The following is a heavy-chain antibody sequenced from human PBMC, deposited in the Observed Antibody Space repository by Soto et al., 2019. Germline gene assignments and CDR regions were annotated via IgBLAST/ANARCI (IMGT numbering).Heavy chain of an antibody. CDR2: IFWVGGGT. CDR1: GSTIDDYA. Sequence: GGSLRLSCVVSGSTIDDYAMHWVRQVPGKGLEWVSGIFWVGGGTGYADSVKGRFTISRDRAKNTLYLQMNSLRAEDTAVYYCAKETGPRTDYYYYYGMDVWGQGTTVTVSS. V-gene: IGHV3-9*01. J-gene: IGHJ6*02. CDR3: AKETGPRTDYYYYYGMDV.